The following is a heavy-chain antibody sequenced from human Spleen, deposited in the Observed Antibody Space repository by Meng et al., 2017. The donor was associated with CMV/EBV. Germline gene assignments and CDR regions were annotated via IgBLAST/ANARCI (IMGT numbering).Heavy chain of an antibody. D-gene: IGHD2-8*01. CDR1: GYTFTAHY. V-gene: IGHV1-2*02. CDR2: IHPHRGDT. J-gene: IGHJ4*02. CDR3: AREGGYAIFGFTTFYLDS. Sequence: ASVKVSCKASGYTFTAHYFHWVRQAPGQGLEWMGWIHPHRGDTNYAQQFQGRVTLTRDTSINTGYMELTRLTSDDTAVYYCAREGGYAIFGFTTFYLDSWGQGTLVTVSS.